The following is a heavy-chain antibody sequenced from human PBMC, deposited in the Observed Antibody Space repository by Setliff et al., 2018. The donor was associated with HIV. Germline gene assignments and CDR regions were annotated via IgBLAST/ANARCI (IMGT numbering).Heavy chain of an antibody. CDR3: ARVGRYSASFGNWFGP. Sequence: SETLSLTCTVSGGSISSGGYYWSWIRQHPGKGLEWIGYIYYSGSTYYNPSLKSRVTMSVDTSKHQFSLKLSSVTAADTAVYYCARVGRYSASFGNWFGPWGQGTLVTVSS. J-gene: IGHJ5*02. V-gene: IGHV4-31*03. CDR2: IYYSGST. CDR1: GGSISSGGYY. D-gene: IGHD6-6*01.